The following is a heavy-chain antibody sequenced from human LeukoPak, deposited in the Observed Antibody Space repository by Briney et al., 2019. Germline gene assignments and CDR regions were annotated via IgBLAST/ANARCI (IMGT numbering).Heavy chain of an antibody. CDR3: AKDIGYQGVGAFDI. CDR2: ISWNSGSI. CDR1: GFTFDDYA. J-gene: IGHJ3*02. D-gene: IGHD2-2*01. V-gene: IGHV3-9*03. Sequence: SLSLSWAASGFTFDDYATHWVRQAPGKGLGWVSGISWNSGSIGYADSVKGRFTISRDNAKNSLYLQMNSLRAEDMALYYCAKDIGYQGVGAFDIWGQGTMVTVSS.